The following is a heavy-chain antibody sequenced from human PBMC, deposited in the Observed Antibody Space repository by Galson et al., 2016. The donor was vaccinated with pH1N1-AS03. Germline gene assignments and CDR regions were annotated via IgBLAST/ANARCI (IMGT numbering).Heavy chain of an antibody. D-gene: IGHD2-2*01. Sequence: SVKVSCKASRYIFTGFYVHWVRQAPGQGLEWMGWINTDSGVTNYAQKFEAWVTMTRDTSVSTAYMELYRLKSDDTAVYYCARDPRGPCTSATCPTTYYFGMDVWGQGTTVIVSS. J-gene: IGHJ6*02. CDR3: ARDPRGPCTSATCPTTYYFGMDV. CDR1: RYIFTGFY. CDR2: INTDSGVT. V-gene: IGHV1-2*04.